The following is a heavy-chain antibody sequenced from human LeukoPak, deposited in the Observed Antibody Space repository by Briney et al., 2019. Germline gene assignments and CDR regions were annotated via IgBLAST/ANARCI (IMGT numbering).Heavy chain of an antibody. Sequence: ASVKVSCKASGYTFTGYYMHWVRQAPGQGLEWMGWINPNSGGTNYAQKLQGRVTMTIDTSTSTAYMELRSLRSDDTAVYYCARDRPYYDVLTGYYNPFDYWGQGTLVTVSS. V-gene: IGHV1-2*02. CDR2: INPNSGGT. CDR1: GYTFTGYY. J-gene: IGHJ4*02. D-gene: IGHD3-9*01. CDR3: ARDRPYYDVLTGYYNPFDY.